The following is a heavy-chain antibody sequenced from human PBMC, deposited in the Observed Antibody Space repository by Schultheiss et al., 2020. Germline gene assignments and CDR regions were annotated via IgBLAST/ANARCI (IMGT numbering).Heavy chain of an antibody. CDR2: FYYSGST. D-gene: IGHD3-22*01. CDR3: ARNYYYDSSGYYFNWFDP. Sequence: SETLSLTCTVSGDSISSSGYYWGWIRQPPGKGLEWIGSFYYSGSTYYNPSLKSRVTMSVDKSKNHFSLRLSSVTAADTAVYYCARNYYYDSSGYYFNWFDPWGQGTLVTVSS. J-gene: IGHJ5*02. V-gene: IGHV4-39*02. CDR1: GDSISSSGYY.